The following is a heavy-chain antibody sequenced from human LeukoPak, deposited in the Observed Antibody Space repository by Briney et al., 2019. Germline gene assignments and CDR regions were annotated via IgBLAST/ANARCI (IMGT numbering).Heavy chain of an antibody. CDR3: AKDHANTPVVTN. CDR1: GFTFDDYG. D-gene: IGHD2-21*02. CDR2: ISGGSSGST. Sequence: GGSLRLSCAASGFTFDDYGMSWVRQAPGKGLAWVSVISGGSSGSTYYADSVTGRFTVSRDNSKNTVDLQMNNLRVDDTAIYYCAKDHANTPVVTNWGQGILVSVSS. J-gene: IGHJ4*02. V-gene: IGHV3-23*01.